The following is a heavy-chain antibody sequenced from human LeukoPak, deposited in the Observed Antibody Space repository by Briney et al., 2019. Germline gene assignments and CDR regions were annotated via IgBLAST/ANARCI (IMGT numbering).Heavy chain of an antibody. CDR3: ARGPSGYHNT. V-gene: IGHV3-23*01. CDR2: ISGSGGST. CDR1: GFTFSSYA. D-gene: IGHD5-12*01. Sequence: GGSLRLSCAASGFTFSSYAMSWVRQAPGKGLEWVSSISGSGGSTYYADSVKGRFTISRDNSKNTLYLQMNSLRAEDTAVYYCARGPSGYHNTGGQGTLVTVSS. J-gene: IGHJ4*02.